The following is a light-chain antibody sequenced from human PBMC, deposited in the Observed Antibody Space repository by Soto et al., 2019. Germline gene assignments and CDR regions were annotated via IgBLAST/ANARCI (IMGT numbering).Light chain of an antibody. CDR2: GNN. CDR1: SSNIGAGYD. CDR3: QSYDSSLSVWV. V-gene: IGLV1-40*01. Sequence: QSVLTQPPSVSGAPGQRVTISCTGSSSNIGAGYDVRWYHQLPGTAPKLLIYGNNNRPSGVPDRFSGSRSGTSASLAITGLQAEDEAYYYCQSYDSSLSVWVFGGGTKLTV. J-gene: IGLJ3*02.